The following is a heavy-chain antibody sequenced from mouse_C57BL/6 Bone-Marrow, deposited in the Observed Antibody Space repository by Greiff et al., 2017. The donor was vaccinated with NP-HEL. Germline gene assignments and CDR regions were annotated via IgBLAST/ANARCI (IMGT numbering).Heavy chain of an antibody. CDR2: IDPSDSYT. J-gene: IGHJ1*03. CDR3: ARIRVVDWYFDV. D-gene: IGHD1-1*01. Sequence: QVQLQQPGAELVRPGTSVKLSCKASGYTFTSYWMHWVKQRPGQGLEWIGVIDPSDSYTNYNQKFKGKATLTVDTSSSTAYMQLSSLTSEDSAVYYCARIRVVDWYFDVWGTGTTVTVSS. CDR1: GYTFTSYW. V-gene: IGHV1-59*01.